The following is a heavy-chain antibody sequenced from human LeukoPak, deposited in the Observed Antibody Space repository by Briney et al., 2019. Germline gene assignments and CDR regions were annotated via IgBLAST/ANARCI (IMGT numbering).Heavy chain of an antibody. CDR3: ARQPLYSSGWYYFNR. CDR1: GYTFTGYS. D-gene: IGHD6-25*01. J-gene: IGHJ4*02. CDR2: INPDSGGT. V-gene: IGHV1-2*02. Sequence: GASVTVSCKASGYTFTGYSIHWVRQAPGQGLEWMGYINPDSGGTNYAQKFEGRLTMTRDTSISTVYMDLTSLRSDDTAVYYCARQPLYSSGWYYFNRWGQGTLVTVSS.